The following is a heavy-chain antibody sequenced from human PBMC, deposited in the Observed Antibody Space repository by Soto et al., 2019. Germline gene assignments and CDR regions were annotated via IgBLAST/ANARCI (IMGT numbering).Heavy chain of an antibody. CDR2: IKQDGSEK. V-gene: IGHV3-7*03. J-gene: IGHJ4*02. Sequence: LRLSCAASGFTFTTYWMTWVRQAPGKGLEWVANIKQDGSEKFYVGSVRGRFTISRDNAKNSMYLQMNSLRAEDTAVYYCARRSSGRLTTAWAPLDWWGQGTLVTVSS. CDR3: ARRSSGRLTTAWAPLDW. CDR1: GFTFTTYW. D-gene: IGHD2-15*01.